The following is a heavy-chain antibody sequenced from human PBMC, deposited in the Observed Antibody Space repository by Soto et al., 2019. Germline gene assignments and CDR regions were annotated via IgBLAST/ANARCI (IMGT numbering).Heavy chain of an antibody. D-gene: IGHD4-4*01. CDR3: ARPAVKYSFYAMDI. J-gene: IGHJ6*02. V-gene: IGHV3-21*01. Sequence: EVQLVESGGGLVKPGGSLRLSCAASGFTFSDFSINWVRQAPGKGLQLISSISSSGSYIYYSDSVKGRFTISRDNAKNSLYLQMHSLRAEDTAVYYTARPAVKYSFYAMDIWGQGTTVTVSS. CDR2: ISSSGSYI. CDR1: GFTFSDFS.